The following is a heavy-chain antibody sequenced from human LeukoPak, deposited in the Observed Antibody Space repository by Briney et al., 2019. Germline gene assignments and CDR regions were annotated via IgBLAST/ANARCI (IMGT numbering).Heavy chain of an antibody. CDR2: INPNSGGT. J-gene: IGHJ4*02. D-gene: IGHD6-6*01. CDR1: GYTFTDYY. Sequence: ASVKVSCKASGYTFTDYYMHWVRQAPEQGLEWMGWINPNSGGTNFAQKFQGRVAMTRDTSISTAYLELGSLRSDDTAVYFCARARWQLVPYFDSWGQGTLVTVSS. CDR3: ARARWQLVPYFDS. V-gene: IGHV1-2*02.